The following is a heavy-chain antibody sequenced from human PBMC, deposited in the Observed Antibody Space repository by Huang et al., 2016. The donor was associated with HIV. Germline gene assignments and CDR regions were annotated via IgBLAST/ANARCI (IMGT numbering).Heavy chain of an antibody. V-gene: IGHV4-30-4*08. J-gene: IGHJ4*02. CDR2: VYYSGRT. CDR3: ARVLLAGYWDYFDS. D-gene: IGHD2-8*02. Sequence: QVQLQESGPGLVKPSQTLSLTCTVSGDSIRSDDFYWSWVRQPPGKGLEWIGYVYYSGRTYHNPSLKSRLTISVDTSKNQFSLRLSSVTAADTAMYYCARVLLAGYWDYFDSWGQGMLVTVSS. CDR1: GDSIRSDDFY.